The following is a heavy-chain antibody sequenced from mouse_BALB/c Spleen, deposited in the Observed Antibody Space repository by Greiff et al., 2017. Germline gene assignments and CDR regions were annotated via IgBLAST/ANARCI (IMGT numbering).Heavy chain of an antibody. CDR2: INSNGGST. CDR1: GFTFSSYG. V-gene: IGHV5-6-3*01. Sequence: EVQLVESGGGLVQPGGSLKLSCAASGFTFSSYGMSWVRQTPDKRLELVATINSNGGSTYYPDSVKGRFTISRDNAKNTLYLQMSSLKSEDTAMYYCARDPNWFAYWGQGTLVTVSA. CDR3: ARDPNWFAY. J-gene: IGHJ3*01.